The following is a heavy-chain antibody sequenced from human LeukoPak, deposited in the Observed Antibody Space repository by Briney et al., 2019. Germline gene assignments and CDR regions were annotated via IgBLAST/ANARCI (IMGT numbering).Heavy chain of an antibody. CDR3: AKDYWGHGSGSYYNGDY. CDR1: GFTFSSYG. D-gene: IGHD3-10*01. V-gene: IGHV3-23*01. CDR2: ISGSGGST. Sequence: PGGSLRLSCAASGFTFSSYGMSWVRQAPGKGLEWVSAISGSGGSTYYADSVKGRFTISRDNSKNTLYLQMNSLRAEDTAVYYCAKDYWGHGSGSYYNGDYWGQGTLVTVSS. J-gene: IGHJ4*02.